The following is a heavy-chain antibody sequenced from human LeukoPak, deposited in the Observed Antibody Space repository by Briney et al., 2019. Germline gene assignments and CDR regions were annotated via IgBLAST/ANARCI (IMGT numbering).Heavy chain of an antibody. CDR1: GFTFGSNN. CDR3: AKRASGSGTSLYYFDY. CDR2: ISNSGGST. Sequence: GGSLRLSCAASGFTFGSNNMSWVRQAPGKGLEWVSVISNSGGSTFYADSVKGRFTISRDNSKNTLYLQMNSLRAEDTAVYYCAKRASGSGTSLYYFDYWGQGTLVTVSS. V-gene: IGHV3-23*01. J-gene: IGHJ4*02. D-gene: IGHD3-10*01.